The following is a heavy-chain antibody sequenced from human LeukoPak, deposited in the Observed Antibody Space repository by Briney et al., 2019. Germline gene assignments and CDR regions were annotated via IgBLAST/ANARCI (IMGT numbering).Heavy chain of an antibody. CDR3: RAVAGTILTYYFDY. CDR1: GYTFTGYY. V-gene: IGHV1-2*06. D-gene: IGHD6-19*01. J-gene: IGHJ4*02. CDR2: INPNSGGT. Sequence: GASVKVSCKASGYTFTGYYMHWVRQAPGQGLEWMGRINPNSGGTNYAQKFQGRVTMTRDTSISTAYMELSRLRSDDTAVYYCRAVAGTILTYYFDYWGQGTLVTVSS.